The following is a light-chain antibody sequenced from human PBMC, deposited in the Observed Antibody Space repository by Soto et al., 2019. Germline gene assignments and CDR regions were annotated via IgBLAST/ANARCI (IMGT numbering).Light chain of an antibody. CDR1: QSVLYTSNDRNY. CDR2: WAS. J-gene: IGKJ4*01. V-gene: IGKV4-1*01. Sequence: DIVVTQSPDSLAVSLGERATINCKSSQSVLYTSNDRNYLAWYQQKAGQAPKMLIYWASTRESGVPGRFSGSGSGTDFTLTITNLQPEDVAVYFCQQYYRTPLTFGGGTRVEIK. CDR3: QQYYRTPLT.